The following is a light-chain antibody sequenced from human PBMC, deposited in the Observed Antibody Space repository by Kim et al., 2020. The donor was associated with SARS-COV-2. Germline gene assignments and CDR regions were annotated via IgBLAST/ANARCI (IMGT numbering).Light chain of an antibody. CDR3: GTWDSSLIAAV. CDR2: DDE. CDR1: SSNIGDNY. V-gene: IGLV1-51*01. J-gene: IGLJ2*01. Sequence: QAVVTQPPSLSAAPGQRVTISCSGTSSNIGDNYVSWYQQFPGTAPKLLIYDDEERPSGISDRFSGSKSGASATLAITGLQTGDEADYYCGTWDSSLIAAVFGGGTQLTVL.